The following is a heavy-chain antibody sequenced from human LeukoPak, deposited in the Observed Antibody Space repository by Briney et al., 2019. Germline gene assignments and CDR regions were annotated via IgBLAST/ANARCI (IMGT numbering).Heavy chain of an antibody. V-gene: IGHV3-74*01. Sequence: GGSLRLSCAASGFTFSSYWMHWVRQAPGKGLVWVSRLNTDGTYTAYADSVKGRFTISRDNAKNTLFLQMNSLRAEDTAFYYCIKDDGHYGTDYWGQGTLVTVSS. CDR1: GFTFSSYW. CDR2: LNTDGTYT. J-gene: IGHJ4*02. CDR3: IKDDGHYGTDY. D-gene: IGHD4-17*01.